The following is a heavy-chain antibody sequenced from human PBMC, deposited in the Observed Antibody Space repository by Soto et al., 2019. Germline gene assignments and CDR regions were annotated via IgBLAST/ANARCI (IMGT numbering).Heavy chain of an antibody. V-gene: IGHV3-23*01. CDR2: ISGSGGRT. J-gene: IGHJ4*02. D-gene: IGHD3-9*01. Sequence: GGSLRLSCAASGFTFSSYAMSWVRQAPGKGLEWVSVISGSGGRTNYADSVKGRFTISRANSKNTLYLQMNSLRAEDTALYYCAKASYDILTGYSPDYWGQGTLVTVSS. CDR3: AKASYDILTGYSPDY. CDR1: GFTFSSYA.